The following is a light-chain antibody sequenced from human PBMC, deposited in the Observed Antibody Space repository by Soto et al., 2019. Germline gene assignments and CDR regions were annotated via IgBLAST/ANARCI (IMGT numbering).Light chain of an antibody. CDR1: QDINKF. J-gene: IGKJ2*01. V-gene: IGKV1-9*01. CDR3: QQLKPYAYT. Sequence: IQLTQSPSSLSASVGDRVTVTCRASQDINKFLAWFQQKPGKAPNLLIFSASTLQSAVPSRFSGGGSGTDFTLTIDSLQPEDYATYYCQQLKPYAYTCGQGTKLEIK. CDR2: SAS.